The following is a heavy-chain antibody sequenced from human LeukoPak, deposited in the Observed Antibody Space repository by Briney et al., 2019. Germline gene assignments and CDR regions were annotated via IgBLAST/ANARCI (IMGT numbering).Heavy chain of an antibody. CDR2: ITGSGVFT. CDR3: AKDLGARLRYFDY. J-gene: IGHJ4*02. CDR1: GFTFASYA. V-gene: IGHV3-23*01. Sequence: GGSLRLSCAASGFTFASYAMTWVRQAPGKGLEWVSTITGSGVFTYYADSVKGRFTISRDNSKNTLFLQMNSLRADDTAVYYCAKDLGARLRYFDYWGQGTLVTVSS. D-gene: IGHD5-12*01.